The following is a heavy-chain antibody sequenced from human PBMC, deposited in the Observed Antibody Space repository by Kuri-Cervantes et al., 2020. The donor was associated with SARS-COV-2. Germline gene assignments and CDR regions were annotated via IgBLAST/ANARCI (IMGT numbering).Heavy chain of an antibody. CDR1: GFAFSGSA. J-gene: IGHJ6*02. Sequence: GGSLRLSCEASGFAFSGSAMHWVRQAPGKGLEWVALISSDGSIRHYGDSVKGRFIISREDSKNTLYLQMNSLRVEDTAVYYCARAGSGNYYIPFYYFGLDVWGQGTTVTVSS. D-gene: IGHD3-10*01. V-gene: IGHV3-30*03. CDR3: ARAGSGNYYIPFYYFGLDV. CDR2: ISSDGSIR.